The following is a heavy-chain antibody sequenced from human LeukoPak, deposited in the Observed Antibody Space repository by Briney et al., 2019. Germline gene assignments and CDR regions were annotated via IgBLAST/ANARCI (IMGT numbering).Heavy chain of an antibody. CDR3: ASEYCSGGSCSIGY. V-gene: IGHV4-61*01. D-gene: IGHD2-15*01. J-gene: IGHJ4*02. CDR1: GGSVSSGSYY. CDR2: IYYSGST. Sequence: SETLSLTCTVSGGSVSSGSYYWSWIRQPPGKGLEWIGYIYYSGSTNYNPSLKSRVTISVDTSKNQFSLKLSSVTAAETAVYYCASEYCSGGSCSIGYWGQGTLVTVSS.